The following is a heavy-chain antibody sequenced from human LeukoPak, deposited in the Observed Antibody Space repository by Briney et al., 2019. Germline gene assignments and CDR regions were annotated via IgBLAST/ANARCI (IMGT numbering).Heavy chain of an antibody. CDR1: GFTFSSYW. CDR3: ARGGVNTFWSGYYGDAFDI. D-gene: IGHD3-3*01. V-gene: IGHV3-7*01. CDR2: IKRDGSEK. J-gene: IGHJ3*02. Sequence: GGSLRLSCAASGFTFSSYWMSWVRQAPGKGLEWVANIKRDGSEKYYVDSVKGRFTISRDNAKNSLYLQMNSLSAEDTAVYYCARGGVNTFWSGYYGDAFDIWGQGTMVTVSS.